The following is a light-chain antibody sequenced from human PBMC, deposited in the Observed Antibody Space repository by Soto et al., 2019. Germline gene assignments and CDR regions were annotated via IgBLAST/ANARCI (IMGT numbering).Light chain of an antibody. V-gene: IGKV3-11*01. CDR3: QQRSKWPPYT. CDR2: DAS. Sequence: EILLTQSPAPLSLSPGERATLSCLAIQSVSSDLAVYQQKPGQAPRLLIYDASNRATGIPARFSGCGSGTDFTRDLSSLGPEVLAVNYIQQRSKWPPYTWGQGPNLEIQ. J-gene: IGKJ2*01. CDR1: QSVSSD.